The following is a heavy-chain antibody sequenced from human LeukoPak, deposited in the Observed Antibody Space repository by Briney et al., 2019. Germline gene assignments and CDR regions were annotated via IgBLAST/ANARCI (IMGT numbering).Heavy chain of an antibody. Sequence: GGSLRLSCAASGFTFSSYWMSWVRQAPGKGLEWVAVIWYGGSNKYYADSVKGRFTISRDNSKNTLYLQMNSLRAEDTAVYYCAKGSRLMGIPGPNFDYWGQGTLVTVSS. V-gene: IGHV3-30*02. CDR2: IWYGGSNK. CDR3: AKGSRLMGIPGPNFDY. D-gene: IGHD2-2*01. CDR1: GFTFSSYW. J-gene: IGHJ4*02.